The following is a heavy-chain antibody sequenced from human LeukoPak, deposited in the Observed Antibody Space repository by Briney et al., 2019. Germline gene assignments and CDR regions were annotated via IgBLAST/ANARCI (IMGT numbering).Heavy chain of an antibody. CDR1: GYTFTSYD. J-gene: IGHJ5*02. D-gene: IGHD3-10*01. CDR2: MNPNSGNT. Sequence: GASVKVSCKASGYTFTSYDINWVRQATGQGLEWMGWMNPNSGNTGYAQKFQGRVTMTRNTSISTAYMELSSLRSEDTAVYYCARAHYDYYGSGSPNNWFDPWGQGTLVTVPS. CDR3: ARAHYDYYGSGSPNNWFDP. V-gene: IGHV1-8*01.